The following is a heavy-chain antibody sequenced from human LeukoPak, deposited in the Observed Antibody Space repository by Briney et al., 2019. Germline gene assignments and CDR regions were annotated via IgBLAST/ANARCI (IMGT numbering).Heavy chain of an antibody. D-gene: IGHD2-15*01. CDR1: GGSISSYY. Sequence: SETLSLTCTVSGGSISSYYWSWIRQPPGKGLEWIGYIYYSGSTNYNPSLKSRVTISVDTSMNQFSLKLSSVTAADTAVYYCARTLYCSGTTCYSPELFHSWGQGTLVTVSS. CDR3: ARTLYCSGTTCYSPELFHS. J-gene: IGHJ4*02. CDR2: IYYSGST. V-gene: IGHV4-59*08.